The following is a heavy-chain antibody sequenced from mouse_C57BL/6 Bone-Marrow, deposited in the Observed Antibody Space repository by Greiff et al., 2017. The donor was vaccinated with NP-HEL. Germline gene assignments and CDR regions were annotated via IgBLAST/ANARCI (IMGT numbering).Heavy chain of an antibody. D-gene: IGHD1-1*01. V-gene: IGHV1-47*01. CDR1: GYTFTTYP. CDR3: ALLLRRTGYFDV. J-gene: IGHJ1*03. Sequence: LVESGAELVKPGASVKMSCKASGYTFTTYPIEWMKQNHGKSLEWIGNFHPYNDDTKYHEKFKGKATLTVEKSSSTVYLGLSRLTADDSAVYYCALLLRRTGYFDVWGTGTTVTVSS. CDR2: FHPYNDDT.